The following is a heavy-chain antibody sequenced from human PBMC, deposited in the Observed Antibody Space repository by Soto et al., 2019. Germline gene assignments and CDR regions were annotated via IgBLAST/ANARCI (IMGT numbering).Heavy chain of an antibody. CDR3: ARDVGIRVVVITQYYYYYGMDD. D-gene: IGHD3-22*01. J-gene: IGHJ6*02. Sequence: ASAKVSGKASRSTFTNYGICWVRQAPGQGLEWMGWISAYNGNTNYTQKLQGRVTMTTDTSTSTAYMELRSLRSDDTAVYYCARDVGIRVVVITQYYYYYGMDDWCQGNTFT. V-gene: IGHV1-18*01. CDR2: ISAYNGNT. CDR1: RSTFTNYG.